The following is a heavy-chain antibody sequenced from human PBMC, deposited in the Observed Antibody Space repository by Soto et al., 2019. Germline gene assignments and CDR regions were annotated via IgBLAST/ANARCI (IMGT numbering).Heavy chain of an antibody. J-gene: IGHJ4*02. CDR3: VEGWNDF. D-gene: IGHD1-1*01. V-gene: IGHV3-15*01. CDR2: IKSKKDGGAR. CDR1: GFMFSSAW. Sequence: EVQVVESGGDLVEPGGSLRLSCATSGFMFSSAWMSWVRQAPGKGLEWVARIKSKKDGGARVYAAPVNGRFSISRDDSKSTVYLQMNSLRAEDTALYYCVEGWNDFWGQGTLVTVAS.